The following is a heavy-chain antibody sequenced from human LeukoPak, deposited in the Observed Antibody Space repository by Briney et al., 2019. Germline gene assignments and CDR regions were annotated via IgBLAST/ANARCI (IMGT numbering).Heavy chain of an antibody. CDR1: GYTFTGYY. CDR3: ARNRGFYGSGTYLYYFDY. V-gene: IGHV1-2*02. Sequence: GASVKVSCKASGYTFTGYYMHWVRQAPGQGLEWMGWINPNSGGTNYAQKFQGRVTMTRDTSISTAYMELSRLRSDDTAVYYCARNRGFYGSGTYLYYFDYWGQGTLVTVSS. CDR2: INPNSGGT. J-gene: IGHJ4*02. D-gene: IGHD3-10*01.